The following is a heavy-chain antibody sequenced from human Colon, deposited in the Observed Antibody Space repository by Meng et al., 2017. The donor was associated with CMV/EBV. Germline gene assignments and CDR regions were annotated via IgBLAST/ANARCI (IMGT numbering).Heavy chain of an antibody. V-gene: IGHV4-4*02. D-gene: IGHD2-8*01. CDR2: IYQSGSS. CDR1: GGSISNGSW. Sequence: SLTCAVSGGSISNGSWWSWVRQSPGKGLEWIGEIYQSGSSIYNPSLKSRVTISIDTSKNQFYLKLNSVTAADTAIYYCARWFNALDIWGQGTMVTVSS. CDR3: ARWFNALDI. J-gene: IGHJ3*02.